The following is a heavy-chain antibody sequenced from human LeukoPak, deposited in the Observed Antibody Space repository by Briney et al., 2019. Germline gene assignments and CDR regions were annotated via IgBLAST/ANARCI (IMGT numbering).Heavy chain of an antibody. J-gene: IGHJ4*02. CDR3: ARRAVAGPFDY. Sequence: SETLSLTCTVSGGSISSGSYYWGWIRQPPGKGLEWIGSIYYSGSTYYNPSLKSRVTISVDTSKNQFSLKLSSVTAADTAVYYCARRAVAGPFDYWGQGTLVTVSS. V-gene: IGHV4-39*01. CDR1: GGSISSGSYY. CDR2: IYYSGST. D-gene: IGHD6-19*01.